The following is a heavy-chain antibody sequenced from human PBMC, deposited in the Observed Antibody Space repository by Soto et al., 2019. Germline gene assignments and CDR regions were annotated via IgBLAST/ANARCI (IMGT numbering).Heavy chain of an antibody. CDR1: GGSISSGGYY. CDR2: IYYSGST. Sequence: PSETLSLTCTVSGGSISSGGYYWSWIRQHPGKGLEWIGYIYYSGSTYYNPSLKSRVTISVDTSKNQFSLKLSSVTAADTAVYYCAREREYSSGSFGYWGQGTLVTVSS. CDR3: AREREYSSGSFGY. J-gene: IGHJ4*02. D-gene: IGHD3-22*01. V-gene: IGHV4-31*03.